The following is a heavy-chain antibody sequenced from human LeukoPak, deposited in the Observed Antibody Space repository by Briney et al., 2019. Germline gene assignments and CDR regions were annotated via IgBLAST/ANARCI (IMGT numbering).Heavy chain of an antibody. J-gene: IGHJ4*02. CDR3: AKDYCGGDCYPDY. D-gene: IGHD2-21*02. Sequence: GGSLSLSCAASGFTIGGFAMTWVRQAPGKGLEWVSNIGSDYKTHYSESVKGRFTISRDNSKNTLYLQMNSLRAEDTAVYYCAKDYCGGDCYPDYWGQGTLVTVSS. CDR2: IGSDYKT. V-gene: IGHV3-23*01. CDR1: GFTIGGFA.